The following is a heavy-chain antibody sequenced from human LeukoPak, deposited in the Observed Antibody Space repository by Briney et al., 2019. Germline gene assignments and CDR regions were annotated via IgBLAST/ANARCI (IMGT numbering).Heavy chain of an antibody. D-gene: IGHD3-3*01. CDR1: GGSFSGYY. J-gene: IGHJ5*02. CDR3: ARGITSASSITIFGVVTVYNWLDP. CDR2: INHSGST. Sequence: PSETLSLTCAVYGGSFSGYYWSWIRQPPGKGLEWIGEINHSGSTNYNPSLKSRVTISVDTSKNQFSLKLSSVTAADTAVYHCARGITSASSITIFGVVTVYNWLDPWGQGTLVTVSS. V-gene: IGHV4-34*01.